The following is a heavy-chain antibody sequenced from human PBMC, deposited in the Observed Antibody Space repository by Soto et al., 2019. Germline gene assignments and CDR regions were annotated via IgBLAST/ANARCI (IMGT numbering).Heavy chain of an antibody. V-gene: IGHV1-69*13. CDR3: AKYYYDSSGYSAGYYYYGMDV. CDR1: GGTFSSYA. D-gene: IGHD3-22*01. CDR2: IIPIFGTA. Sequence: SVKVSCKASGGTFSSYAISWVRQAPGQGLEWMGGIIPIFGTANYAQKFQGRVTIAADESTSTAYMELSSLRSEDTAVYYCAKYYYDSSGYSAGYYYYGMDVWGQGTTVTVSS. J-gene: IGHJ6*02.